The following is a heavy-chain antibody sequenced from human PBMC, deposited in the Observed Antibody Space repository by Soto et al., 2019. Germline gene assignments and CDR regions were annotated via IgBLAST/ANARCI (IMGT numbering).Heavy chain of an antibody. J-gene: IGHJ4*02. D-gene: IGHD3-10*01. Sequence: GGSLRLSCAASGFTFNNYDMTWVRQAPGKGLEWVSAISGGGDTTSYADSVKVRFTVSRDGSKNTLYLQMSSLRAEDTALYYCAKGRGGSGSLTPRVDFWGQGT. CDR3: AKGRGGSGSLTPRVDF. CDR2: ISGGGDTT. CDR1: GFTFNNYD. V-gene: IGHV3-23*01.